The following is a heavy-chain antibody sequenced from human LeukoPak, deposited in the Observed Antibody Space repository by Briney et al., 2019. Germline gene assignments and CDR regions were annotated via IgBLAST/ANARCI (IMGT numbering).Heavy chain of an antibody. J-gene: IGHJ4*02. D-gene: IGHD2-2*01. CDR1: GITFSSFG. Sequence: GRSLRLSCVASGITFSSFGMHWVRQAPGKGLEWVAFIWYDGSNEYYADSVKGRFTISRDNSKNTLYLQMNSLRAEDTAVYYCASFTVVPAATTFDYWGQGTLVTVSS. CDR3: ASFTVVPAATTFDY. CDR2: IWYDGSNE. V-gene: IGHV3-33*01.